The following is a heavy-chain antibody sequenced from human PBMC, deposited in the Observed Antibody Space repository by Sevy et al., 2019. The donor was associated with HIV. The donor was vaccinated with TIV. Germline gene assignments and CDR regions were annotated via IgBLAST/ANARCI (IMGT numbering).Heavy chain of an antibody. CDR3: ARGYRSSYYFDY. J-gene: IGHJ4*02. Sequence: SETLSLTCTVSGGSISRYYWSWIRQPPGEGLEWIGYIAYSGSANYNPSLKSRVTMSVDTSKIQFSLELSSVTAADTAVYYCARGYRSSYYFDYWGQGALVTVSS. CDR2: IAYSGSA. V-gene: IGHV4-59*01. D-gene: IGHD6-6*01. CDR1: GGSISRYY.